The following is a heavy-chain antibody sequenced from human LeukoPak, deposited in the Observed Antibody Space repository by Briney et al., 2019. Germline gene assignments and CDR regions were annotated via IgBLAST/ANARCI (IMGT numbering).Heavy chain of an antibody. CDR1: GGSISSYY. Sequence: SETLSLTCTVSGGSISSYYWSWIRQPPGKGLEWIGYIYYSGSTNYNPSLKSRVTISVDTSKNQFSLKLSSVTAADTAVYYCARDRSVGATMSVFDYWGQGTLVTVSS. CDR2: IYYSGST. J-gene: IGHJ4*02. CDR3: ARDRSVGATMSVFDY. V-gene: IGHV4-59*12. D-gene: IGHD1-26*01.